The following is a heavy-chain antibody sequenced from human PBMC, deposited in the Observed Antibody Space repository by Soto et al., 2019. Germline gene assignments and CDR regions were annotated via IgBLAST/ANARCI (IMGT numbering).Heavy chain of an antibody. CDR2: ISGSGGST. D-gene: IGHD3-3*01. CDR3: AKAPRITTFGVVTNPDY. Sequence: PGGSLRLSCAASGFTFSSYAMSWVRQAPGKGLEWVSAISGSGGSTYYADSVKGRFTISRDNSKNTLYLQMNSLRAEDTAVYYCAKAPRITTFGVVTNPDYWGQGTLVTVSS. V-gene: IGHV3-23*01. CDR1: GFTFSSYA. J-gene: IGHJ4*02.